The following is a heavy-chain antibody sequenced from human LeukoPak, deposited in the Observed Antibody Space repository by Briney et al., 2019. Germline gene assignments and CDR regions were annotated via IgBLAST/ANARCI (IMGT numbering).Heavy chain of an antibody. Sequence: SETLSLTCAVSADSFSSHYRTWLRQPPGKGLEWIGYISYIGSTNYNPSLKSRVTISIDTSKNQFSLKLSSVTAADTAVYYCARDLVTVTKGFDIWGQGTMVSVSS. CDR2: ISYIGST. D-gene: IGHD4-17*01. V-gene: IGHV4-59*11. CDR1: ADSFSSHY. J-gene: IGHJ3*02. CDR3: ARDLVTVTKGFDI.